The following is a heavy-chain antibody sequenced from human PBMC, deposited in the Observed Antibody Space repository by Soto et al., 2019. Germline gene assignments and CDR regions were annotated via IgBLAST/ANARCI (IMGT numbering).Heavy chain of an antibody. CDR2: IYPSDSDT. CDR3: ARIRRVSTIKGGHSDMDG. D-gene: IGHD2-21*01. V-gene: IGHV5-51*01. Sequence: GYSLKLSCNGSGYRFTRYWIGWGRQMPGKGLEWMGIIYPSDSDTRYSPSSQGQVTISADKSISTAYLQWSSLKASDTAMYYCARIRRVSTIKGGHSDMDGWGQGTMVTGAS. CDR1: GYRFTRYW. J-gene: IGHJ6*02.